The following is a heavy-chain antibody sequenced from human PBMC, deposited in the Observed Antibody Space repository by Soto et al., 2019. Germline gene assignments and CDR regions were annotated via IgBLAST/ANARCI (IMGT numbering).Heavy chain of an antibody. V-gene: IGHV1-18*01. J-gene: IGHJ6*02. CDR2: ISAYNGNT. CDR1: GYTFTSYG. Sequence: ASVKVSCKASGYTFTSYGISWVRQAPGQGLEWMGWISAYNGNTNYAQKLQGRVTMTTDTSTSTAYMELRSLRSDETAVYYCERTLDWKYYYYYGMDVWGQGTTVTVSS. D-gene: IGHD1-1*01. CDR3: ERTLDWKYYYYYGMDV.